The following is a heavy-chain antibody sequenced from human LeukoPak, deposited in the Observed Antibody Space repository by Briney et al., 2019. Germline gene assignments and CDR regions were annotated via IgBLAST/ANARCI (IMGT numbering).Heavy chain of an antibody. V-gene: IGHV1-2*02. D-gene: IGHD2-15*01. J-gene: IGHJ4*02. CDR2: INPNSGGT. CDR1: GYTFTGYY. Sequence: GASVKVSCKASGYTFTGYYMHWVRQAPGQGLEWMGWINPNSGGTNYAQKFQGRVTMTRDTSISTAYMELSRLRSDDTAVYYCARGSEGGVVVVAAATYLDYWGQGTLVTVSS. CDR3: ARGSEGGVVVVAAATYLDY.